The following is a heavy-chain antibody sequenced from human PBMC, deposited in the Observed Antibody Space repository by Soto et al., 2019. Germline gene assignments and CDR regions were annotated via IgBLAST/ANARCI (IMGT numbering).Heavy chain of an antibody. V-gene: IGHV3-74*01. J-gene: IGHJ6*02. Sequence: GGSLRFSCAASGFTFSSYWMHWVRQAPGKGLVWVSRINSDGSSTSYADSVKGRFTISRDNAKNTPYLQMNSLRAEDTAVYYCARVRSPDSSGYYLLNYYYGMDVWGQGTTVTVSS. CDR2: INSDGSST. CDR3: ARVRSPDSSGYYLLNYYYGMDV. D-gene: IGHD3-22*01. CDR1: GFTFSSYW.